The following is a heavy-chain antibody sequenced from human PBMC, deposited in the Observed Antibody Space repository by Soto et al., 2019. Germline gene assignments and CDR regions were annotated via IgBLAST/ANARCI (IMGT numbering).Heavy chain of an antibody. CDR3: ARDITSVAFDY. CDR2: IYTSGST. CDR1: GDSISRNY. V-gene: IGHV4-4*07. Sequence: SETLSLTCTVSGDSISRNYWGWIRQPAGQGLEWIGRIYTSGSTTYNPSLKSRVTMSIDTSKNQFSLNLSSVTAADTAIYYCARDITSVAFDYWGQGALVTVSS. D-gene: IGHD3-10*01. J-gene: IGHJ4*02.